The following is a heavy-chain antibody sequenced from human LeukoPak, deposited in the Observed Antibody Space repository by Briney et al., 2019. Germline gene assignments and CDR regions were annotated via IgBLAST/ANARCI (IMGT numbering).Heavy chain of an antibody. V-gene: IGHV3-53*01. D-gene: IGHD1-26*01. CDR3: ARDISGRVGATTYYFDY. J-gene: IGHJ4*02. CDR1: GFTVSSNY. CDR2: IYSDGST. Sequence: PGGSLRLSCAASGFTVSSNYMSWVRQAPGKGLEWVSVIYSDGSTYYADSVKGRFTISRDNSKNTLYLQMNSLRAEDTAVYYCARDISGRVGATTYYFDYWGQGTLVTVSS.